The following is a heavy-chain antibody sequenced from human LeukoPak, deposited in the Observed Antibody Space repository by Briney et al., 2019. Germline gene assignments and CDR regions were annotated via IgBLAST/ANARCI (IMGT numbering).Heavy chain of an antibody. CDR1: GFTFSSYA. CDR2: ISGSGGTT. V-gene: IGHV3-23*01. D-gene: IGHD5-18*01. CDR3: AKDRDRTAMPQDFDY. Sequence: GGSLRLSCAVSGFTFSSYAMSWVRQAPGKGLEWVSKISGSGGTTYYADSVKGRFTISRDNSKTTLYLQMNSLRAEDTAVYYCAKDRDRTAMPQDFDYWGQGTLVTVSS. J-gene: IGHJ4*02.